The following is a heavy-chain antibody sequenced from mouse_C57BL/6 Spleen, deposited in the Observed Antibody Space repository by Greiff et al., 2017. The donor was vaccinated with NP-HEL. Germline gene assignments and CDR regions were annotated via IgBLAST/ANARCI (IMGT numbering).Heavy chain of an antibody. CDR1: GFTFSDYG. CDR3: ARRVATDAMDY. J-gene: IGHJ4*01. Sequence: EVHLVESGGGLVKPGGSLKLSCAASGFTFSDYGMHWVRQAPEKGLEWVAYISSGSSTIYYADTVKGRFTFSRDNSKNTLFLQMTSLMSEDTAMYYCARRVATDAMDYWGQGTSVTVSS. CDR2: ISSGSSTI. V-gene: IGHV5-17*01. D-gene: IGHD1-1*01.